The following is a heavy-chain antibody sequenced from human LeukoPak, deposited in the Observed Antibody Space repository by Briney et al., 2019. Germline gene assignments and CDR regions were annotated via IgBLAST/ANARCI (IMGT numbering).Heavy chain of an antibody. CDR1: GFTFSTYS. Sequence: GGSLRLSCAASGFTFSTYSMNWVRQAPGKGLEWVSYISSSSTIYYADSVKGRFTISRDNAKNSLYLQMNSLRDEDTAVYYCARDSLYYYGSGSYSYWGQGTLVTVSS. CDR3: ARDSLYYYGSGSYSY. D-gene: IGHD3-10*01. V-gene: IGHV3-48*02. CDR2: ISSSSTI. J-gene: IGHJ4*02.